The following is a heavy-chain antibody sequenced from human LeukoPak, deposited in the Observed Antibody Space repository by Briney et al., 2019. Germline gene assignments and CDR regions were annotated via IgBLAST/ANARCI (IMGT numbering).Heavy chain of an antibody. Sequence: ASVKVSCKASGYTFTSYDINWVRQATGQGLEWMGWMNPNSGNTGYAQKFQGRVTMTRDTSTSTVYMELSSLRSEDTAVYYCARLPYCSGGSCYYYGMDVWGQGTTVTVSS. J-gene: IGHJ6*02. CDR3: ARLPYCSGGSCYYYGMDV. CDR2: MNPNSGNT. CDR1: GYTFTSYD. D-gene: IGHD2-15*01. V-gene: IGHV1-8*02.